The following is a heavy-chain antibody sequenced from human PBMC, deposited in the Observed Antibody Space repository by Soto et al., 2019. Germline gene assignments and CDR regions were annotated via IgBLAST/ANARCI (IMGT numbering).Heavy chain of an antibody. Sequence: QVQLQQWGAGLLKPSETLSLTCAVYGGSFSGYYWSWIRQPPGKGLEWIGEINHSGSTNYNPSLKRRVTISVDTSKNQFSLKLSSVTAADTAVYYCARGSEWLDSRDGYNYYFDYWGQGTLVTVSS. CDR2: INHSGST. D-gene: IGHD5-12*01. CDR3: ARGSEWLDSRDGYNYYFDY. CDR1: GGSFSGYY. J-gene: IGHJ4*02. V-gene: IGHV4-34*01.